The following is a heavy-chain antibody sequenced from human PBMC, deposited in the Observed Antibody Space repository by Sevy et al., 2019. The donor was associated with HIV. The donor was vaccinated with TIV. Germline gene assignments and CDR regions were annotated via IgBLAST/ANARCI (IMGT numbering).Heavy chain of an antibody. CDR3: ARGPPDGSYDYFDY. Sequence: GGSLRLSCAASGFTFSSYNMNWVRQAPGKGLEWVSSISGSSNYIYYAVSMKGGFTISRDNAKNSLYLQMNSLRAEDTAVYYCARGPPDGSYDYFDYWGQGTLVTVSS. J-gene: IGHJ4*02. V-gene: IGHV3-21*01. CDR2: ISGSSNYI. CDR1: GFTFSSYN. D-gene: IGHD1-26*01.